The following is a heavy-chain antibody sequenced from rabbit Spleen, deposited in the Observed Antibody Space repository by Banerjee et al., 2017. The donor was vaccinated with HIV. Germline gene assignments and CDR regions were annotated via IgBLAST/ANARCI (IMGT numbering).Heavy chain of an antibody. D-gene: IGHD1-1*01. CDR3: ARNYVNAFDP. V-gene: IGHV1S40*01. Sequence: QSLEESGGDLVKPGASLTLTCTASGFSFSSSYDMCWVRQAPGKGLEWIACINAVTGKGVYARWAKGRVTISKTSSTTVALQMASLTAADTATYFCARNYVNAFDPWGPGTLVTVS. CDR1: GFSFSSSYD. J-gene: IGHJ2*01. CDR2: INAVTGKG.